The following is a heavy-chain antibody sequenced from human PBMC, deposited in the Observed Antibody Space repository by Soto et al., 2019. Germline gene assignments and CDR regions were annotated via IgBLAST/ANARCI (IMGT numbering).Heavy chain of an antibody. CDR3: ARERPGTTSMDV. CDR2: ISANNGNT. D-gene: IGHD1-1*01. J-gene: IGHJ6*02. CDR1: GYTFTSYG. Sequence: ASVKVSCKASGYTFTSYGISWVRQAPGQGLEWMGWISANNGNTNYAQKIQGRVTMTTDTSTSTAYMELRSLRSEDTAVYYCARERPGTTSMDVWGQGTTVTVSS. V-gene: IGHV1-18*01.